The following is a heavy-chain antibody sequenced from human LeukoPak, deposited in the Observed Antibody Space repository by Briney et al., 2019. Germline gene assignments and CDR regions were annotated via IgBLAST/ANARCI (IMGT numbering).Heavy chain of an antibody. D-gene: IGHD6-13*01. CDR3: AKSAAGTAPPIDY. CDR1: GFTFDDYA. Sequence: GGPLRLSCAASGFTFDDYAMHWVRQAPGEGLEWVSGISWNSGSIGYADSVKGRFTISRDNAKNSLYLQMNSLRAEDTALYYCAKSAAGTAPPIDYWGQGTLVTVSS. V-gene: IGHV3-9*01. CDR2: ISWNSGSI. J-gene: IGHJ4*02.